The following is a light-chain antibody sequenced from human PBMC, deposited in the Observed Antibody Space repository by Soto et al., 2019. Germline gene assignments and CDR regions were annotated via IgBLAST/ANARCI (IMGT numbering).Light chain of an antibody. V-gene: IGKV1-39*01. CDR1: QSIANY. J-gene: IGKJ1*01. Sequence: DIQMTQSPSSLSASVGDRVTITCRASQSIANYLNWYQQKPGKAPKLLIYGASSLQSGVPSRFSGSGSGTDFTLTISSLQPEDFATYYCQQRYSTPQTFGQGTKVEIK. CDR3: QQRYSTPQT. CDR2: GAS.